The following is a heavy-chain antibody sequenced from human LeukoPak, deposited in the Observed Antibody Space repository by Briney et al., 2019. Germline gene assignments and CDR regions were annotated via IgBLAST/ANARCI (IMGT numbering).Heavy chain of an antibody. Sequence: PSETLSLTCSVSGDSIRSGDSYWGWIRQTPWKGLEWIGSIYYVGSPYYNPSLNSRRVTISVDTSKNQFSLKVTSVTAADTAVYYCARLPITKRASDVWGQGTTVTVSS. J-gene: IGHJ6*02. CDR1: GDSIRSGDSY. CDR2: IYYVGSP. V-gene: IGHV4-39*01. CDR3: ARLPITKRASDV. D-gene: IGHD1-14*01.